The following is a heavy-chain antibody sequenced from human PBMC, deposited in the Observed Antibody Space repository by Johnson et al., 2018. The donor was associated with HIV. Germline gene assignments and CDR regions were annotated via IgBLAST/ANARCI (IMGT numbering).Heavy chain of an antibody. CDR3: ARELSHDAFDI. J-gene: IGHJ3*02. CDR2: IKQDGSDK. V-gene: IGHV3-7*01. Sequence: VQLVESGGGLVQPGGSLRLSCAASGFTFSSYYMSWVRQAPGKGLEWVANIKQDGSDKSYVESVKGRFTISRDNAKNTLYLQMNSLRAEDTAAYYCARELSHDAFDIWGQGTMVTVSS. CDR1: GFTFSSYY. D-gene: IGHD3-3*02.